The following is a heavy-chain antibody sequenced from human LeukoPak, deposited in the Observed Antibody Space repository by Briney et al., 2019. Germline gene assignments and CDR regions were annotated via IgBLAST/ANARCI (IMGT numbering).Heavy chain of an antibody. D-gene: IGHD3-22*01. CDR2: ISSCSNYI. J-gene: IGHJ5*02. V-gene: IGHV3-21*04. CDR1: GFTFNSYT. CDR3: ARGSGYYFSNWFDP. Sequence: GGSLRLSCAASGFTFNSYTMNWVRQTPGQGLEWVSSISSCSNYIYYADSVKGRFTISRDNAKNSPYLQMNSLRSDDTALYYCARGSGYYFSNWFDPWGQGTLVTVSS.